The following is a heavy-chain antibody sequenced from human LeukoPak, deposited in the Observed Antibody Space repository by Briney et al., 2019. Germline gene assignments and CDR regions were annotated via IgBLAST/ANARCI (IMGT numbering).Heavy chain of an antibody. D-gene: IGHD2-21*01. Sequence: PSETLSLTCAVSGDSISSSTYYWGWIRQPPGKGLDWIGNIYYSGSTHYKPSLKSRVTISIDTSKNQFSLTLSSVTAADTAVYYCARLPRPVASIPHDAFDIWGQGTMVTVSS. CDR1: GDSISSSTYY. V-gene: IGHV4-39*01. CDR3: ARLPRPVASIPHDAFDI. J-gene: IGHJ3*02. CDR2: IYYSGST.